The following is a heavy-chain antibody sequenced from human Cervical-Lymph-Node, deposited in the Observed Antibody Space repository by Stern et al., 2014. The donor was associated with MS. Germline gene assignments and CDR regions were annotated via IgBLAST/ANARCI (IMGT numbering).Heavy chain of an antibody. CDR1: GYSFSNYW. V-gene: IGHV5-51*03. D-gene: IGHD1-7*01. Sequence: DQLVQSGAEVKKPGESLKISCKGSGYSFSNYWIGWVRQMPGKGLEWMGIIYPDDSDTRYTPSFQGQVIISADKSISTAYLQWSSLKASDTAMYYCARLRGLTGTVPIDSWGQGTLVTVSS. CDR3: ARLRGLTGTVPIDS. J-gene: IGHJ4*02. CDR2: IYPDDSDT.